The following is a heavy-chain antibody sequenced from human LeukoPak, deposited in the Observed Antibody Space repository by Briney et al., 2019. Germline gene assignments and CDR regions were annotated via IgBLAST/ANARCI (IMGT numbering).Heavy chain of an antibody. Sequence: SETLSLTCAVYGGSFSGHYWSWIRQPPGKGLEWIGEINHSGSTNYNPSLKSRVTISVDTSKNQFSLKLSSVTAADTAVYYCAREGDGDYVAVYYWGQGTLVTVSS. CDR3: AREGDGDYVAVYY. J-gene: IGHJ4*02. D-gene: IGHD4-17*01. V-gene: IGHV4-34*01. CDR1: GGSFSGHY. CDR2: INHSGST.